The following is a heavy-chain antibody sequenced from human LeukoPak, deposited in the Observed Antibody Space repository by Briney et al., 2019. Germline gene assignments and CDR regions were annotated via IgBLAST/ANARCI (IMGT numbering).Heavy chain of an antibody. CDR3: ARAHPGFDYYYGMDV. D-gene: IGHD3-10*01. CDR2: ISSSGSTI. Sequence: GGSLRLSCAASGFTFSDYYMSWIRQAPGKGLEWVSYISSSGSTIYYADSVKGRLTISRDNAKNSLYLQMNSLRAEDTAVYYCARAHPGFDYYYGMDVWGQGTTVTVSS. J-gene: IGHJ6*02. V-gene: IGHV3-11*01. CDR1: GFTFSDYY.